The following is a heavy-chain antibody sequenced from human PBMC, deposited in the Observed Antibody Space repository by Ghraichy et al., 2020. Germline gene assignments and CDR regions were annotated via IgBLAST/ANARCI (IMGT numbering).Heavy chain of an antibody. D-gene: IGHD5-18*01. J-gene: IGHJ4*02. CDR1: GGSISSSSYY. CDR3: ARLRNSGYSYGIGKYYFDY. V-gene: IGHV4-39*01. CDR2: IYYSGST. Sequence: SETLSLTCTVSGGSISSSSYYWGWIRQPPGKGLEWIGSIYYSGSTYYNPSLKSRVTISVDTSKNQFSLKLSSVTAADTAVYYCARLRNSGYSYGIGKYYFDYWGQGTLVTVSS.